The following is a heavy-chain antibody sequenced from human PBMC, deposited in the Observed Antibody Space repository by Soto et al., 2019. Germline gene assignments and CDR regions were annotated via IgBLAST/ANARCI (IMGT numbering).Heavy chain of an antibody. CDR2: ISGHGGTT. Sequence: EVQLLESGGDLVQPGGSLRLSCAAPAFMFANFAMSWVRQAPRKGLEWVAAISGHGGTTHSADSAKGRFTISRDRSKNTLYLQMNRLRAEDTAVYYCARGFGRAAGRALDSWGQGTLVTVSS. CDR3: ARGFGRAAGRALDS. D-gene: IGHD6-13*01. CDR1: AFMFANFA. J-gene: IGHJ4*02. V-gene: IGHV3-23*01.